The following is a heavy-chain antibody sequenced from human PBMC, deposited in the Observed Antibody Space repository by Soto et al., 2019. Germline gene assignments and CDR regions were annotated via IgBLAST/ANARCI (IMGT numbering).Heavy chain of an antibody. CDR3: AMGTYNYAYYFDY. V-gene: IGHV4-59*12. CDR1: GGSISSYY. CDR2: IYYSGST. D-gene: IGHD3-16*01. Sequence: PSETLSLTCTVSGGSISSYYWSWIRQPPGKGLEWIGYIYYSGSTNYNPSLKSRVTISVDTSKNQFSLKLSSLRSEDTAVFYCAMGTYNYAYYFDYWGQGTLVTVSS. J-gene: IGHJ4*02.